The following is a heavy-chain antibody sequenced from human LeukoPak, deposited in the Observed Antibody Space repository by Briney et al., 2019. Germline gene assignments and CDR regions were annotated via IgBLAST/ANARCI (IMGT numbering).Heavy chain of an antibody. Sequence: SETLSLTCTVSGGSISSYSWSWIRQPPGKGLEWIGYIYYSGSTNYNPSLKSRVTISEDTSKNQFSLKLSSVTAADTAVYYCARQNYGAAPLRYWGQGTLVTVSS. J-gene: IGHJ4*02. D-gene: IGHD4/OR15-4a*01. V-gene: IGHV4-59*08. CDR2: IYYSGST. CDR1: GGSISSYS. CDR3: ARQNYGAAPLRY.